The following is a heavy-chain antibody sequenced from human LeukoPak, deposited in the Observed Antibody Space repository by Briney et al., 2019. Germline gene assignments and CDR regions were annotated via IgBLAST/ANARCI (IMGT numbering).Heavy chain of an antibody. V-gene: IGHV3-23*01. J-gene: IGHJ4*02. CDR1: GFIFSRYA. D-gene: IGHD6-6*01. CDR2: INDNGGGT. Sequence: GGSLRLSCAASGFIFSRYAMSWVRQAPGKGLEWVSDINDNGGGTFYADSVKGRSTVSRDNSKNTLYMQMNSLRGGDTAVYYCAKKLGSSPGDFFDYWGQGTLVTVSS. CDR3: AKKLGSSPGDFFDY.